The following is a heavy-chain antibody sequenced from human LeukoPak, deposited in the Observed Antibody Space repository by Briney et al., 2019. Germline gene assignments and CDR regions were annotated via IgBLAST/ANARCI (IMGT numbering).Heavy chain of an antibody. D-gene: IGHD2-2*01. Sequence: SETLSLTCAVYGGSFSGYYWSWIRQPPGKGLEWIGEINHSGSTNYNPSLKSRVTMSVDTSKNQFSLKLSSVTAADTAVYYCARASSSPYYFDYWGQGTLVTVSS. V-gene: IGHV4-34*01. CDR3: ARASSSPYYFDY. J-gene: IGHJ4*02. CDR2: INHSGST. CDR1: GGSFSGYY.